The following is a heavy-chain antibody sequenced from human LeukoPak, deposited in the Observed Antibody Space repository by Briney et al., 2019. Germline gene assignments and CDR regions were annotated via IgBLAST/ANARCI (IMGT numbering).Heavy chain of an antibody. Sequence: ASVKVPCKASGYSFTSHYMHWVRQAPGQGLEWMGLINPRGTSTIYAEKFQGRIIMTRDMSTTTDYMELSSLKSDDTAVYYRARDNSIHERGWWFDPWGQGTLVTVSS. V-gene: IGHV1-46*01. CDR2: INPRGTST. CDR3: ARDNSIHERGWWFDP. CDR1: GYSFTSHY. J-gene: IGHJ5*02. D-gene: IGHD4-23*01.